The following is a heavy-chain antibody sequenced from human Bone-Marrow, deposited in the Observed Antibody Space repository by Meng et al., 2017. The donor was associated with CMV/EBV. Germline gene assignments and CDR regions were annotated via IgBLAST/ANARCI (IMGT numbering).Heavy chain of an antibody. J-gene: IGHJ4*02. V-gene: IGHV3-7*01. D-gene: IGHD6-6*01. CDR3: ARLPAYRAAPIDY. CDR1: GFTFSSYW. CDR2: IKQDGSEK. Sequence: GESLKISCAASGFTFSSYWMSWVRQAPGKGLEWVANIKQDGSEKYYVDSVKGRFTISRDNAKNSLYLQMSSLRAEDSAVYYCARLPAYRAAPIDYWGQGTLVTFYS.